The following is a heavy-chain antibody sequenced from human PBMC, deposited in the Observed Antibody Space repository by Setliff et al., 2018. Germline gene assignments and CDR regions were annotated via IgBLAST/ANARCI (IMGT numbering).Heavy chain of an antibody. CDR1: GFTLSNLI. V-gene: IGHV1-18*01. CDR2: ISAYNGKT. J-gene: IGHJ4*02. CDR3: ARGGVAAAGKKGVFEH. Sequence: ASVKVSCKASGFTLSNLILSWVRQAPGQGLEWVGWISAYNGKTYSAQKFQDRVTLTTHTSTNMGYVELSDLRSDDTGVNYCARGGVAAAGKKGVFEHWGQGTLVTVSS. D-gene: IGHD6-13*01.